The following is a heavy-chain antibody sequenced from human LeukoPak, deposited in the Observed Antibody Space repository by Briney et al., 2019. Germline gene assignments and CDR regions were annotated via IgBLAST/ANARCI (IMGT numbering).Heavy chain of an antibody. CDR1: GGSISSYY. D-gene: IGHD5-18*01. Sequence: SETLSLTCTVSGGSISSYYWSWIRQPPGKGLEWIGYIYYTGSTNHNPSLKSRVTISVDTSKNQFSLKLSSVTAADTAVYYCARGGGMYSYGYNFDYWGQGTLVTVSS. V-gene: IGHV4-59*01. J-gene: IGHJ4*02. CDR3: ARGGGMYSYGYNFDY. CDR2: IYYTGST.